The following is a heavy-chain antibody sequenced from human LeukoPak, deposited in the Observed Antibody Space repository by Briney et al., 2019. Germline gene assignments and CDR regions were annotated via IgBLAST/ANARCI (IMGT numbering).Heavy chain of an antibody. D-gene: IGHD2-21*02. CDR3: ARVVVTAMGPYYYYYYMDV. Sequence: SQTLSLTCTVSGGSISSGSYYWSWIRQPAGKGLEWIGRIYTSGSTNYNPSLKSRVTISVGTSKNQFSLKLSSVTAADTAVYYCARVVVTAMGPYYYYYYMDVWGKGTTVTVSS. J-gene: IGHJ6*03. CDR1: GGSISSGSYY. CDR2: IYTSGST. V-gene: IGHV4-61*02.